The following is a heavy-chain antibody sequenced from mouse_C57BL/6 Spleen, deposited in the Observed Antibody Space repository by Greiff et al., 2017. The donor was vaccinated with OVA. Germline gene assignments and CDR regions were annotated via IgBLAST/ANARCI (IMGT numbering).Heavy chain of an antibody. D-gene: IGHD1-2*01. J-gene: IGHJ2*01. Sequence: QVQLQQSGPELVKPGASVKISCKASGYAFSSSWMNWVKQRPGKGLEWIGRIYPGDGDTNYNGKFKGKATLTADKSSSTAYMQLSSLTSEDSAVYVCARSSSNYGYYFDYWGQGTTLTVSS. CDR3: ARSSSNYGYYFDY. V-gene: IGHV1-82*01. CDR2: IYPGDGDT. CDR1: GYAFSSSW.